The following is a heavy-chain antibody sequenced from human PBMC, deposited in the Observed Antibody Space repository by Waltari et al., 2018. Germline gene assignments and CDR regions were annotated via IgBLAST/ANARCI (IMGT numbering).Heavy chain of an antibody. D-gene: IGHD1-26*01. V-gene: IGHV1-46*01. CDR2: INPSGGST. CDR3: ARFLVGNDY. J-gene: IGHJ4*02. Sequence: QVQLVQSGAEVKKPGASVKVSCKASGYTFTSYYMHWVRQAPGQGLVWMGIINPSGGSTSHAQKLQGRGTMTRDTSTSTVDMELSSLRSEDTDVDYCARFLVGNDYWGQGTLVTVSS. CDR1: GYTFTSYY.